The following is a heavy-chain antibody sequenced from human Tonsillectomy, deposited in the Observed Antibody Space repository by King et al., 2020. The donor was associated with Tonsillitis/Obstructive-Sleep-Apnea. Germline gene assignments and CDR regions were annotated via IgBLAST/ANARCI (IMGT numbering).Heavy chain of an antibody. D-gene: IGHD6-19*01. V-gene: IGHV3-21*01. CDR3: ARDSGTVAGNFDY. J-gene: IGHJ4*02. Sequence: VQLVESGGGLVKPGGSLRLSCAASGFTFTSYSINWVRQAPGKGLEWVSSISSSSSYIYYADSLKGRFTISRDNAKNSLYLQMNILRAEDTAVYYCARDSGTVAGNFDYWGQGTLVTVSS. CDR1: GFTFTSYS. CDR2: ISSSSSYI.